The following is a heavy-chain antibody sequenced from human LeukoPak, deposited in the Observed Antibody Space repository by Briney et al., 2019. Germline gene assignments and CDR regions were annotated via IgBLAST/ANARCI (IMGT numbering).Heavy chain of an antibody. CDR3: ARDVRSGYYSAYFDY. J-gene: IGHJ4*02. Sequence: PSETLSLTCTVSGGSISSYYRSWIRQPPGKGLEWIGYIYYSGSTNYNPSLKSRVTISVDTSKNQFSLKLSSVTAADTAVYYCARDVRSGYYSAYFDYWGQGTLVTVSS. CDR2: IYYSGST. D-gene: IGHD3-22*01. V-gene: IGHV4-59*01. CDR1: GGSISSYY.